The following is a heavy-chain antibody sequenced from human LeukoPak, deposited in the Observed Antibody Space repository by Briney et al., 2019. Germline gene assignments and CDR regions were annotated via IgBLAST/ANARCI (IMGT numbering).Heavy chain of an antibody. CDR3: ARETSQKGAHYMDV. J-gene: IGHJ6*03. CDR1: RHSISSAYY. D-gene: IGHD3-16*01. CDR2: KYHSGST. V-gene: IGHV4-38-2*02. Sequence: SETLSLTCSISRHSISSAYYWGWIRQPPGKGLEWIGSKYHSGSTFYNPSLKSRVTISVDTSKNQFSLKLSSVTAADTAVYYCARETSQKGAHYMDVWGKGTTVTISS.